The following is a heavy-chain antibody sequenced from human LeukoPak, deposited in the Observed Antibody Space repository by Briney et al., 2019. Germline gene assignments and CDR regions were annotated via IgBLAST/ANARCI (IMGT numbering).Heavy chain of an antibody. CDR3: AKDPNYGDYFDY. Sequence: GGSLRLSCAASGFTFSSYAMSWVRQAPGKGLEWVSAISGSGGRTYYADSVKGRFTISRDNSKNTLYLQMNSLSAEDTAVYYCAKDPNYGDYFDYWGQGTLVTVSS. D-gene: IGHD4-17*01. CDR1: GFTFSSYA. V-gene: IGHV3-23*01. CDR2: ISGSGGRT. J-gene: IGHJ4*02.